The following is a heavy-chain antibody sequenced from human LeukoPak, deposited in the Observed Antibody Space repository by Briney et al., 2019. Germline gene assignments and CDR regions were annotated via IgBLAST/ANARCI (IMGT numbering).Heavy chain of an antibody. CDR1: GFTFTSYW. CDR3: VREGSSAYYFDY. V-gene: IGHV3-74*01. Sequence: GGSLRLSCAASGFTFTSYWMHWVRQAPGKGLVWVSRINTDGSSTSYADSVKGRFTISRDNAKNTLYLQMNSLRAEDTAVYYCVREGSSAYYFDYWGQGTLVTVSS. CDR2: INTDGSST. D-gene: IGHD6-6*01. J-gene: IGHJ4*02.